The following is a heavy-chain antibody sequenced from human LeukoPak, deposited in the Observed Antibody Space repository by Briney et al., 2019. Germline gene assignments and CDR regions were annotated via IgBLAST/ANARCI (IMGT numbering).Heavy chain of an antibody. V-gene: IGHV3-48*03. CDR2: ISSSGSTI. Sequence: GSLRLSCAASGFTFSSYEMNWVRQAPGKGLEWVSYISSSGSTIYYADSVKGRFTISRDNAKNSLYLQMNSLRAEDTAVYYCARDESSDYYGSGSMDVWGKGTTVTISS. CDR1: GFTFSSYE. D-gene: IGHD3-10*01. J-gene: IGHJ6*04. CDR3: ARDESSDYYGSGSMDV.